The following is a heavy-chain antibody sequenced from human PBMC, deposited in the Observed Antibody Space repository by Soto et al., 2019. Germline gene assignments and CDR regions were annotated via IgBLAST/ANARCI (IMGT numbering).Heavy chain of an antibody. J-gene: IGHJ4*02. V-gene: IGHV4-34*01. CDR3: ARVQYSSSWYVYYFDY. Sequence: SETLSLTCAVYGGSFSGYYWSWIRQPPGKGLEWIGEINHSGSTNYNPSLKSRVTISVDTSKNQFSLKLSSVTAADTAVYYCARVQYSSSWYVYYFDYWGQGTLVTVSS. D-gene: IGHD6-13*01. CDR2: INHSGST. CDR1: GGSFSGYY.